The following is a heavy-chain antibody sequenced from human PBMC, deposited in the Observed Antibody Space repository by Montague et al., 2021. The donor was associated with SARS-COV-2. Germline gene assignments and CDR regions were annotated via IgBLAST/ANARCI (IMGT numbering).Heavy chain of an antibody. J-gene: IGHJ6*03. V-gene: IGHV4-34*01. CDR1: GTSFSGYY. Sequence: SETLSLTCAVHGTSFSGYYRNWIRQPPRKGLEWIGEINHGGSTKSSPSLKRRLPISADTSKNQFSLRLTSVAAADTAVSYCARLRDGVVPSPILGVVPYYAYCYMDVWGRGTTVTVSS. CDR2: INHGGST. CDR3: ARLRDGVVPSPILGVVPYYAYCYMDV. D-gene: IGHD3-10*01.